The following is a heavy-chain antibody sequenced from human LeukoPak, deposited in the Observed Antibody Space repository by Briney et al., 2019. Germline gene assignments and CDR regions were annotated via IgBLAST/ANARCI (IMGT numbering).Heavy chain of an antibody. CDR1: GGSISSYY. D-gene: IGHD3-10*01. CDR2: IYYSGST. CDR3: ARDLGYYYGSGSYLDY. V-gene: IGHV4-59*01. Sequence: PSETLSLTCTVSGGSISSYYWSWIRQPPGKGLEWIGYIYYSGSTNYNPSLKSRVTISVDTSKKQFSLKLSSVTAADTAVYYCARDLGYYYGSGSYLDYWGRGTLVTVSS. J-gene: IGHJ4*02.